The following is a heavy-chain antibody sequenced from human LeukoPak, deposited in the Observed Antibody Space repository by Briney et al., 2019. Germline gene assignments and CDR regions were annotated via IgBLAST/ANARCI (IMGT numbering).Heavy chain of an antibody. Sequence: GGSLRLSCAASGFIFSNYAMTWVRQAPGKGLEWVSTISGSDDSTFYADSVRGRFTISRGNSKNTLYLQMNSLRAEDTAVYYCAKSRSGGGSCYNYWGREPWSPSPQ. CDR1: GFIFSNYA. CDR2: ISGSDDST. V-gene: IGHV3-23*01. D-gene: IGHD2-15*01. J-gene: IGHJ4*02. CDR3: AKSRSGGGSCYNY.